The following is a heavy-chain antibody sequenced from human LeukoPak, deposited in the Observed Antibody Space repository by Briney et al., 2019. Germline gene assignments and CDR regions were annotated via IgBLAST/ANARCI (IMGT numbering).Heavy chain of an antibody. CDR1: GFTFSSYS. CDR2: ISSSGSTI. J-gene: IGHJ4*02. V-gene: IGHV3-48*04. CDR3: ARDITMVRGVIKDVY. D-gene: IGHD3-10*01. Sequence: PGGSLRLSCAASGFTFSSYSMNWVRQAPGKGLEWVSYISSSGSTIYYADSVKGRFTISRDNAKNSLYLQMNSLRAEDTAVYYCARDITMVRGVIKDVYWGQGTLVTVSS.